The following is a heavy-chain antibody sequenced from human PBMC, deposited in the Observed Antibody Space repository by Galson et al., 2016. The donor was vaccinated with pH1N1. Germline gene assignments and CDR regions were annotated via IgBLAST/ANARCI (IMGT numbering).Heavy chain of an antibody. V-gene: IGHV1-69*06. Sequence: SVKVSCKASRDTFSSYVFNWVRQAPGHGLEWMGGIIPIFDTSNYAQKFQGRVTITADKSTSTAYMELNSLRSEDTAMYYCARTMHLYCSSASCRVYYFDSWGQGTLVTVSS. CDR3: ARTMHLYCSSASCRVYYFDS. CDR2: IIPIFDTS. J-gene: IGHJ4*02. D-gene: IGHD2-2*01. CDR1: RDTFSSYV.